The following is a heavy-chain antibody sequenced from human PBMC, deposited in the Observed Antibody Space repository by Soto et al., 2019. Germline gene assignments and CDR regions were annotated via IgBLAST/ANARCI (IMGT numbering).Heavy chain of an antibody. CDR1: GGSFSAYY. CDR3: ARTNRRRVLFDYYYYGMDV. D-gene: IGHD2-8*01. V-gene: IGHV4-34*01. CDR2: IDHSGST. Sequence: SETLSLTCAVYGGSFSAYYWAWIRQSPGKGLEWIGEIDHSGSTNFNPSLKSRVIISVDTSKNQFSLKLTSVTAADTAVYYCARTNRRRVLFDYYYYGMDVWGQGATVTVS. J-gene: IGHJ6*02.